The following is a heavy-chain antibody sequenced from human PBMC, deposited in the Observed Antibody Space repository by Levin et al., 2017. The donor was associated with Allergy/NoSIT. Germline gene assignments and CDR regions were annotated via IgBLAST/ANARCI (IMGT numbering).Heavy chain of an antibody. V-gene: IGHV3-33*01. D-gene: IGHD3-10*01. CDR2: IWYDGSNK. Sequence: LSGGSLRLSCAASGFTFSSYGMHWVRQAPGKGLEWVAVIWYDGSNKYYADSVKGRFTISRDNSKNTLYLQMNSLRAEDTAVYYCARGNWFRELLSPLFYWGQGTLVTVSS. CDR1: GFTFSSYG. CDR3: ARGNWFRELLSPLFY. J-gene: IGHJ4*02.